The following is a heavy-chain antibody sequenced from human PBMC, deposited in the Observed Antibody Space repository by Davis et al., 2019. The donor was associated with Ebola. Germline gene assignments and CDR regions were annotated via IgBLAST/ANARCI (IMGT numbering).Heavy chain of an antibody. CDR3: AKGNSRTSWD. CDR2: ISWNSGSI. CDR1: GFTFDDYA. Sequence: SLKISCAASGFTFDDYAMHWVRQAPGKGLEWVSGISWNSGSIGYADSVKGRFTISRDNSKNTLYLQMNSLRAEDTAVYYCAKGNSRTSWDWGQGTLVTVSS. V-gene: IGHV3-9*01. J-gene: IGHJ4*02. D-gene: IGHD6-13*01.